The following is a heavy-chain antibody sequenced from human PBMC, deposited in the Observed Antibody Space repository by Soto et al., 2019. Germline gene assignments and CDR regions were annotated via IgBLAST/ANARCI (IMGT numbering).Heavy chain of an antibody. CDR3: ASSLGIQLCPSCY. J-gene: IGHJ4*02. CDR2: ISWNSGSI. D-gene: IGHD5-18*01. Sequence: EVQLVESGGGLVQPGRSLRLSCAASGFTFDDYAMHWVRQAPGKGLEWVSGISWNSGSIGYADSVKGRFTISRDNAKNSLYLQMNSLRAEDTALYYCASSLGIQLCPSCYWGQGTLVTVSS. V-gene: IGHV3-9*01. CDR1: GFTFDDYA.